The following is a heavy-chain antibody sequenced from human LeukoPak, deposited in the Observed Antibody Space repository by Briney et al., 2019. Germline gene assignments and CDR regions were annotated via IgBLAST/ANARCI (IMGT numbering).Heavy chain of an antibody. CDR1: GYTFTSYG. D-gene: IGHD3-22*01. Sequence: ASVKVSCKASGYTFTSYGLSWVRQAPGQGLEWMGWISAYNGNTNYAQKLQGRVTMTTDTSTSTAYMELRSLRSDDTAVYYCASLKNSYDSSGYLVTDAFDIWGQGTMVTVSS. CDR3: ASLKNSYDSSGYLVTDAFDI. V-gene: IGHV1-18*01. CDR2: ISAYNGNT. J-gene: IGHJ3*02.